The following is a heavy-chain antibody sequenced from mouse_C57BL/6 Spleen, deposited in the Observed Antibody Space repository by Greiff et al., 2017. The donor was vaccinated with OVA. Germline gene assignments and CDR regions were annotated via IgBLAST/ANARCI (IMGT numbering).Heavy chain of an antibody. CDR2: IWRGGST. CDR1: GFSLTSYG. J-gene: IGHJ3*01. D-gene: IGHD1-1*01. V-gene: IGHV2-5*01. CDR3: ANHYYGSSYGFAY. Sequence: QVHVKQSGPGLVQPSQSLSITCTVSGFSLTSYGVHWVRQSPGKGLEWLGVIWRGGSTDYNAAFMSRLSITKDNSKSQVFFKMNSLQADDTAIYYCANHYYGSSYGFAYWGQGTLVTVSA.